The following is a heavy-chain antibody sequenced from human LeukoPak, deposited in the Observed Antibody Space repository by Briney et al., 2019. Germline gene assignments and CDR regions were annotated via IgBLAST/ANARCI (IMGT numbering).Heavy chain of an antibody. CDR3: ARGVKYYDILTGRPDWFDP. D-gene: IGHD3-9*01. Sequence: PGGSLRLSCAASGFTFSSYSMNWVRQAPGKGLEWVSSISSSSSYIYYADSVKGRFTISRDNAKNSLYLQMNSLRAEDTAVYYCARGVKYYDILTGRPDWFDPWGQGTLVTVSS. J-gene: IGHJ5*02. CDR2: ISSSSSYI. CDR1: GFTFSSYS. V-gene: IGHV3-21*01.